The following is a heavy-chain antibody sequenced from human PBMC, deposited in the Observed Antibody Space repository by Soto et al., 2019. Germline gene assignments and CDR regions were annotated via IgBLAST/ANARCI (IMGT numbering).Heavy chain of an antibody. J-gene: IGHJ4*02. D-gene: IGHD3-22*01. CDR3: ATGEYYYDSSGYYYC. V-gene: IGHV3-23*01. Sequence: GGSLRLSCAAPGFTFGKHAMSWVRQAPGKGLEWVSAISGSGGATYYADSVKGRFTLSRDNSKNTLSLQMNSLRVDDTAVYYCATGEYYYDSSGYYYCWGQGTLVTVSS. CDR2: ISGSGGAT. CDR1: GFTFGKHA.